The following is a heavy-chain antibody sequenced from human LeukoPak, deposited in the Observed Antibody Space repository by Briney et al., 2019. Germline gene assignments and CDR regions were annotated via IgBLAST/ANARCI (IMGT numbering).Heavy chain of an antibody. CDR3: ARGDDDYDQWYLDY. CDR1: GGSFSGYY. V-gene: IGHV4-34*01. D-gene: IGHD4/OR15-4a*01. CDR2: INHSGIT. J-gene: IGHJ4*02. Sequence: SETLSLTCAVYGGSFSGYYWTWIRQPPGKGLEWIGEINHSGITNYNPSLKSRVSISVDTSKYQFTLKLSSVTAAETAVYYCARGDDDYDQWYLDYWGQGTLVTVSS.